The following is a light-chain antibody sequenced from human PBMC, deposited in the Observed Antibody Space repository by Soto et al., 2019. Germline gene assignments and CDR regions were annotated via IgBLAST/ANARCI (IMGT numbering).Light chain of an antibody. CDR1: QSLLNRNGQNC. CDR2: IGF. Sequence: DIVMTQSPLSLPVTPGEPASISCRSSQSLLNRNGQNCLDWYLQKPGQSPQLLIHIGFIRASGVPDRFSGSASGTYFTLTISRVEAEDVGVYYCMQALESPPTFGGGTKVEIK. J-gene: IGKJ4*01. V-gene: IGKV2-28*01. CDR3: MQALESPPT.